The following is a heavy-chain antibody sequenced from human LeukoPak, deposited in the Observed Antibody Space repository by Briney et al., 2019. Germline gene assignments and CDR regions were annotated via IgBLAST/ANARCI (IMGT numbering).Heavy chain of an antibody. CDR1: GFTFSSYG. CDR3: ARDYPWYSSGWHYYYGMDV. V-gene: IGHV3-33*01. J-gene: IGHJ6*02. CDR2: IWYDGSNK. D-gene: IGHD6-19*01. Sequence: GGSLRLSCAASGFTFSSYGMHWVRQVPGKGLEWVAAIWYDGSNKYYADSVKGRFTISRDNSKNTLYLQMNSLRAEDTAVYYCARDYPWYSSGWHYYYGMDVWGQGTTVTVSS.